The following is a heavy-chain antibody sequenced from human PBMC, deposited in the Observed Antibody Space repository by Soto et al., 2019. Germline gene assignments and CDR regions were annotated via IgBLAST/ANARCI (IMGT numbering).Heavy chain of an antibody. CDR3: ARENSSSSRDNWFDP. J-gene: IGHJ5*02. D-gene: IGHD6-6*01. CDR1: GGTFSSYA. V-gene: IGHV1-69*13. Sequence: SVKVSCKASGGTFSSYAISWVRQAPGQGLEWMGGIIPIFGTANYAQKFQGRVTITADESTSTAYMELSSLRSEDTAVYYCARENSSSSRDNWFDPWGQGTLVTVSS. CDR2: IIPIFGTA.